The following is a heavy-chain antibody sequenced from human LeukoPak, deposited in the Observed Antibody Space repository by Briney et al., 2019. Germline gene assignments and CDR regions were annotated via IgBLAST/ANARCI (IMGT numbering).Heavy chain of an antibody. CDR3: ARPMVRGQNGAFDI. Sequence: PGGSLRLSCAASGFTFRNYGMHWVRQAPGKGLEWAAVISNDGSNEYYAKSVKGRSSISRDNSKNTLYLQMNSLRAEDTAVYYCARPMVRGQNGAFDIWGQGTMVTVSS. J-gene: IGHJ3*02. CDR1: GFTFRNYG. V-gene: IGHV3-30*03. D-gene: IGHD3-10*01. CDR2: ISNDGSNE.